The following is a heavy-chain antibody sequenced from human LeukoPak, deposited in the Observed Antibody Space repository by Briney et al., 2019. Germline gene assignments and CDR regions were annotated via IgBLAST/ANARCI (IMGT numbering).Heavy chain of an antibody. V-gene: IGHV1-2*02. CDR1: GYTLTGYY. J-gene: IGHJ5*02. CDR2: INPNSGGT. Sequence: ASVKVSCKASGYTLTGYYMHWVRQAPGQGLEWMGWINPNSGGTNYAQKFQGRVTMTRDTSISTAYMELSRLRSDDTAVYYCARVTVRGFNWFDPWGQGTLVTVSS. CDR3: ARVTVRGFNWFDP. D-gene: IGHD3-10*01.